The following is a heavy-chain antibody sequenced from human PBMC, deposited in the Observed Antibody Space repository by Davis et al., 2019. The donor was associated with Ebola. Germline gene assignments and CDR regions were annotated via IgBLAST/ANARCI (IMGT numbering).Heavy chain of an antibody. CDR1: GYSFLSYG. CDR2: ISAYNGNT. CDR3: AIRAPGYSSGWYVKDY. J-gene: IGHJ4*02. D-gene: IGHD6-19*01. Sequence: ASVKVSCKASGYSFLSYGISWVRQAPGQGLEWMGWISAYNGNTNYAQKLQGRVTMTTDTSTSTAYMELRSLRSEDTAVYYCAIRAPGYSSGWYVKDYWGQGTLVTVSS. V-gene: IGHV1-18*04.